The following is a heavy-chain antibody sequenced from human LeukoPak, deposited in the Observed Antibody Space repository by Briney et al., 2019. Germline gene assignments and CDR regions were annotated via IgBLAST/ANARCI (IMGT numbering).Heavy chain of an antibody. Sequence: SETLSLTCTVSNDSISSSSHYWGWIRQPPGKGLEWIGSIYYSGSTYYNPSLKSRVAISVDTSKNQFSLKLSSVTAADTAVHYCARVPRLSPSVSWGQGTLVTVSS. CDR1: NDSISSSSHY. J-gene: IGHJ5*02. CDR2: IYYSGST. V-gene: IGHV4-39*01. D-gene: IGHD4/OR15-4a*01. CDR3: ARVPRLSPSVS.